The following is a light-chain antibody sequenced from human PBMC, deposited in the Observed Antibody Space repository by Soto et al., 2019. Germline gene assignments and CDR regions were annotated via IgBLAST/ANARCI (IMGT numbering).Light chain of an antibody. Sequence: DIPLTQSPSFLSASVGDRVTITCRASQGISNYLAWYQQKPGKAPKLLIYAASTLQSGVPSRFSGSGSGTEFTLTISSLQPEDFATYYCQQLNSYLALTFGGGTKVEIK. V-gene: IGKV1-9*01. CDR3: QQLNSYLALT. CDR1: QGISNY. J-gene: IGKJ4*01. CDR2: AAS.